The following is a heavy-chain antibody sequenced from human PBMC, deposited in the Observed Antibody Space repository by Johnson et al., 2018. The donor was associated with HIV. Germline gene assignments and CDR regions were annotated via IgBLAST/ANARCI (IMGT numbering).Heavy chain of an antibody. V-gene: IGHV3-66*02. Sequence: VQLVESGGGVVQPGRSLRLSCAASGFTFDDYGMSWVRQATGQGLEWVSVIYSGGSTYYADSVKGRFTIARDNSKNTLYLQMNSLRAEDTAVYYCATGEGRGAFDIWGQGTMVTVSS. CDR1: GFTFDDYG. CDR2: IYSGGST. CDR3: ATGEGRGAFDI. J-gene: IGHJ3*02. D-gene: IGHD7-27*01.